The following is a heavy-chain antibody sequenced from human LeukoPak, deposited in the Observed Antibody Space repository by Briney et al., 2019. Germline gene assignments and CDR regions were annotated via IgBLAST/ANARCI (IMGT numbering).Heavy chain of an antibody. Sequence: KPSETLSLTCTVSGGSISTYYWSWIRQPPGKGLEWIGHIYNSGSTNYSPSLKSRVTISVDTSKNQFSLKLSSVTAADTAVYYCARVLKSRVRYYDILTGSRFDPWGQGTLVTVSS. CDR2: IYNSGST. CDR3: ARVLKSRVRYYDILTGSRFDP. CDR1: GGSISTYY. V-gene: IGHV4-59*01. J-gene: IGHJ5*02. D-gene: IGHD3-9*01.